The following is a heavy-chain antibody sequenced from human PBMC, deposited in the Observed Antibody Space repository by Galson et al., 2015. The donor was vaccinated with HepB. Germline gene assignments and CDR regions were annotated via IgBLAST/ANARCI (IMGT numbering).Heavy chain of an antibody. Sequence: SVKVSCKASGGTFSSYAISWVRQAPGQGLEWMGRIIPILGIANYAQKFQGRVTITADKSTSTAYMELSSLRSEDTAVYYCASGFGGYSYGLTSRYWGQGTLVTVSS. V-gene: IGHV1-69*04. D-gene: IGHD5-18*01. CDR2: IIPILGIA. J-gene: IGHJ4*02. CDR1: GGTFSSYA. CDR3: ASGFGGYSYGLTSRY.